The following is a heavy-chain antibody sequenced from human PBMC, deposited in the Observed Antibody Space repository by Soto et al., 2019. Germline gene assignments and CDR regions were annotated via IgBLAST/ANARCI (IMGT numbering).Heavy chain of an antibody. J-gene: IGHJ6*02. CDR2: IKQDGSEK. CDR3: ARFYYDSSGYLPSPYYYYYGMDV. Sequence: GGSKRVSSRAAEFKCSGYGRSWVRQTTGKGLEWVANIKQDGSEKYYVDSVKGRFTISRDNAKNSLYLQMNSLRAEDTAVYYCARFYYDSSGYLPSPYYYYYGMDVWGQGTTVTSP. D-gene: IGHD3-22*01. V-gene: IGHV3-7*04. CDR1: EFKCSGYG.